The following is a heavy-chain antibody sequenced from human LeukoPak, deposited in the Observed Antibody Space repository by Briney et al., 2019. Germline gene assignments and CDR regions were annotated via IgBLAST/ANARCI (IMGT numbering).Heavy chain of an antibody. CDR3: AKGRYSSSWYHYFDY. CDR2: ISGSGNVI. D-gene: IGHD6-13*01. J-gene: IGHJ4*02. CDR1: GFTFGTSA. V-gene: IGHV3-23*01. Sequence: GGSLRLSCAASGFTFGTSAMTWVRQAPGKGLEWVSSISGSGNVIYDSDSVKGRFSISRDNPKGTLYLQMNSLRAEDTAVYYCAKGRYSSSWYHYFDYWGQGTLVTVSS.